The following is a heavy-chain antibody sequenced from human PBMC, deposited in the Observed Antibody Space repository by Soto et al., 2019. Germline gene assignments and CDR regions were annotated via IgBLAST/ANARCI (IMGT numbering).Heavy chain of an antibody. J-gene: IGHJ6*02. CDR2: IYSGGST. CDR3: ARVGYYYGSGSSPPGGMDV. V-gene: IGHV3-53*04. CDR1: GFTVSSNY. Sequence: EVQLVESGGGLVQPGGSLRLSCAASGFTVSSNYMSWVRQAPGKGLEWVSVIYSGGSTYYADSVKGRFTISRHNSKNTLYLQMNSLRAEDTAVYYCARVGYYYGSGSSPPGGMDVCGQGTTVTVSS. D-gene: IGHD3-10*01.